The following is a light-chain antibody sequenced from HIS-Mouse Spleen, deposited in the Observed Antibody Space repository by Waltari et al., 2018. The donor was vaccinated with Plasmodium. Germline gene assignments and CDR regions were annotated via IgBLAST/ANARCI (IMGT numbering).Light chain of an antibody. CDR3: KQYNNWSFT. Sequence: EIWMTQSPATLSVSAGERATLPCLASQSVTSNLAWYQQRPGQAPRLLIYGASTRATGIPARFSGSGSGTEFTLTISSLQSEDFAVYYCKQYNNWSFTFGPGTKVDIK. CDR2: GAS. V-gene: IGKV3-15*01. CDR1: QSVTSN. J-gene: IGKJ3*01.